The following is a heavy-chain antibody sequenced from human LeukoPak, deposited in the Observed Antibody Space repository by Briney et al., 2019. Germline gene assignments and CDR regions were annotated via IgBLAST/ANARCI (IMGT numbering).Heavy chain of an antibody. CDR3: ARPSSYYYDSSGPDAFDI. V-gene: IGHV3-48*03. D-gene: IGHD3-22*01. J-gene: IGHJ3*02. CDR2: ISSSGSTI. Sequence: PGGSLRLSCAASGFTFSSYETNWVRQAPGKGLEWVSYISSSGSTIYYADSVKGRFTISRDNAKNSLYLQMNSLRAEDTAVYYCARPSSYYYDSSGPDAFDIWGQGTMVTVSS. CDR1: GFTFSSYE.